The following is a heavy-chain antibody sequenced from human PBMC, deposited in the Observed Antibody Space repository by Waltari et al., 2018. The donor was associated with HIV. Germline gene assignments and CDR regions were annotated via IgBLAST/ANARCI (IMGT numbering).Heavy chain of an antibody. CDR1: GYTFTGYY. CDR3: ARDTPDAYYYDTSGYWS. CDR2: INPNSGGT. D-gene: IGHD3-22*01. V-gene: IGHV1-2*02. J-gene: IGHJ5*02. Sequence: QVQLVQSGAEVKKPGASVKVSCKASGYTFTGYYMHWVRQAPGQGLGWRGGINPNSGGTNYAQKFQGRVTMTRDTSISTAYMELSRLRSDDTAVYYCARDTPDAYYYDTSGYWSWGQGTLVTVSS.